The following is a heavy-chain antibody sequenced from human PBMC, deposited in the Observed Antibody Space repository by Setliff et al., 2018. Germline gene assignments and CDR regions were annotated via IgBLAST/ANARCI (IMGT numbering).Heavy chain of an antibody. D-gene: IGHD3-16*01. Sequence: SETLSLTCAVYGGPFSGYYWSWIRQPPGKGLEWIGEIYHSGSTNYNPSLKSRVTISVDTSKTQFSLRLSSVTAADTAVYYCARAITSKYYFEYWGQGTLVTVSS. CDR1: GGPFSGYY. V-gene: IGHV4-34*01. CDR2: IYHSGST. CDR3: ARAITSKYYFEY. J-gene: IGHJ4*02.